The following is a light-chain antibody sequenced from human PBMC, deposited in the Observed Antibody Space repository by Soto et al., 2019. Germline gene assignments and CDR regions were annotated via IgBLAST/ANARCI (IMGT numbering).Light chain of an antibody. V-gene: IGLV8-61*01. CDR2: ATN. CDR1: SGSVSTTYH. CDR3: VIYKMGPGV. J-gene: IGLJ3*02. Sequence: QTVVTQEPSFSVSPGGTVTLTCGLSSGSVSTTYHPSWYQQTPGQAPRTLIYATNSRSPGVPDRFSGSILGNKAALTITGAQADDESDYYCVIYKMGPGVFGGGTKVTVL.